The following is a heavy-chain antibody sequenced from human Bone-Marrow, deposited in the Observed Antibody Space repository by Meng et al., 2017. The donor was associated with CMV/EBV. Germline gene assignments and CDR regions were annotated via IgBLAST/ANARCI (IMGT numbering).Heavy chain of an antibody. J-gene: IGHJ6*02. V-gene: IGHV1-8*01. CDR3: ARTRIEVEPDGRKIKYYNYGMDV. CDR1: GYTFTAYY. D-gene: IGHD2-2*01. CDR2: MNPKSGNT. Sequence: ASVKVSCKASGYTFTAYYINWVRQATGQGLEWMGWMNPKSGNTGYAQKFQGRVTMTRVTSISTAYMELSSLTSDDTAVYYCARTRIEVEPDGRKIKYYNYGMDVWGQGTTVTVSS.